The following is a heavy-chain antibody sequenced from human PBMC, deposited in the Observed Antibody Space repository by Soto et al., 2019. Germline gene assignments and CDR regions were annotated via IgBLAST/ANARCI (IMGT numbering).Heavy chain of an antibody. CDR3: ARGLYDILTGYPNWFDP. CDR1: GGSISSDGYS. CDR2: IYHSGGT. J-gene: IGHJ5*02. Sequence: PSETLSLTCAVSGGSISSDGYSWSWIRQPPGKGLEWIGYIYHSGGTNNNPSLKSRVTISVDRSKNQFSLKLSSVTAADTAVYYCARGLYDILTGYPNWFDPWGQGTLVTVS. D-gene: IGHD3-9*01. V-gene: IGHV4-30-2*01.